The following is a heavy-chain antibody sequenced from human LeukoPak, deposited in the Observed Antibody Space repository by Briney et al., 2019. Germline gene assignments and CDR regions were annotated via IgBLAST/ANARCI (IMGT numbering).Heavy chain of an antibody. Sequence: PGGSLRLSCVASGFTVSSNYMNWVRQAPGKGLEWVSVIYGGGTTYYADSVKGRFIISRDNSKNTLYLQMNSLRPEDTAVYYCASGYSSGRRAFDIWGQGTMVTVSS. CDR2: IYGGGTT. CDR1: GFTVSSNY. CDR3: ASGYSSGRRAFDI. J-gene: IGHJ3*02. D-gene: IGHD6-19*01. V-gene: IGHV3-66*01.